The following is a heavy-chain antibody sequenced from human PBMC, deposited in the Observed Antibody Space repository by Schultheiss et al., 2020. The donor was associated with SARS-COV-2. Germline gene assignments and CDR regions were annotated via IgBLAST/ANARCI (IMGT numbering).Heavy chain of an antibody. J-gene: IGHJ4*02. V-gene: IGHV3-7*03. Sequence: GGSLRLSCVASGFSFRNYAMSWVRQAPGKGLEWVANIKQDASEKYYVDSVKGRFTISRDNAKNSVYLQMDSLRAEDTAIYYCARARDYGIYWGQGTLVTVSS. CDR1: GFSFRNYA. D-gene: IGHD4-17*01. CDR3: ARARDYGIY. CDR2: IKQDASEK.